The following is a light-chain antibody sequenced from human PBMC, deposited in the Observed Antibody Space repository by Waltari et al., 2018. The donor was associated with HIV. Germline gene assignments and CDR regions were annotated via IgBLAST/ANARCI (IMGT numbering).Light chain of an antibody. CDR1: HDVSDY. Sequence: AIWLTQSPSSVSASIGDRVTLTCRASHDVSDYLAWYRQKPGKAPELLIYGASTLQSGVPSRFSGSGSGTDFTLTISSLQPEDSATYYCQQYNSFPLTFGQGTRLEIK. V-gene: IGKV1-8*01. J-gene: IGKJ5*01. CDR2: GAS. CDR3: QQYNSFPLT.